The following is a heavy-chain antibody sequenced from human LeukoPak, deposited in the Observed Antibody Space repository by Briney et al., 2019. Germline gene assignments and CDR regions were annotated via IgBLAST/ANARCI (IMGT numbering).Heavy chain of an antibody. J-gene: IGHJ4*02. Sequence: GESLKISCKGSGYSFTSYWIGWVRQMPGKGLEWMGIIYPGDSDIRYSPSFQGQVTISADKSISTAYLQWSSLKASDTAMYYCARAPYGSGSYYNPPFDYWGQGTLVTVSS. CDR1: GYSFTSYW. CDR3: ARAPYGSGSYYNPPFDY. CDR2: IYPGDSDI. V-gene: IGHV5-51*01. D-gene: IGHD3-10*01.